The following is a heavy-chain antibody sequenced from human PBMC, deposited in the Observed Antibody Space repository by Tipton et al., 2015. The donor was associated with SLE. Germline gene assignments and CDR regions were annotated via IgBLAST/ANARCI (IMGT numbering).Heavy chain of an antibody. V-gene: IGHV4-59*02. D-gene: IGHD2-2*01. CDR3: AREVVSYRSTSRCFDL. CDR2: IYHVGST. CDR1: GDSVSSSY. Sequence: TLSLTCTVSGDSVSSSYWSWIRQTPGSGLEWIAYIYHVGSTNYNPSLRSRLTISVDTSKNQFSLNLTSVTPADTAVYYCAREVVSYRSTSRCFDLWGRGALVIVSS. J-gene: IGHJ2*01.